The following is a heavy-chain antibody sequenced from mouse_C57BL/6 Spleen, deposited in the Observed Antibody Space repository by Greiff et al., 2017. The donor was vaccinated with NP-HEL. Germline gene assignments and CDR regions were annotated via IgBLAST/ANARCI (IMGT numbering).Heavy chain of an antibody. CDR2: IDPNSGGT. Sequence: QVQLKQPGAELVKPGASVKLSCKASGYTFTSYWMHWVKQRPGRGLEWIGRIDPNSGGTKYNEKFKSKATLTVDKPSSTAYMQLSSLTSEDSAVYYCARYHGSSYWFAYWGQGTLVTVSA. CDR1: GYTFTSYW. D-gene: IGHD1-1*01. V-gene: IGHV1-72*01. CDR3: ARYHGSSYWFAY. J-gene: IGHJ3*01.